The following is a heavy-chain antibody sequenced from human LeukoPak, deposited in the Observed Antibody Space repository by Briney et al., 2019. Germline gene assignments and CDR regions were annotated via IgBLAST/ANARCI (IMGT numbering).Heavy chain of an antibody. CDR1: GYTFTSYG. CDR3: ARVGPVAGTGLAGERY. J-gene: IGHJ4*02. CDR2: ISAYNGNT. D-gene: IGHD6-19*01. Sequence: ASVKVSRKASGYTFTSYGISWVRQAPGQGLEWMGWISAYNGNTNYAQKLQGRVTMTTDTSTSTAYMELRSLRSDDTAVYYCARVGPVAGTGLAGERYWGQGTLVTVSS. V-gene: IGHV1-18*01.